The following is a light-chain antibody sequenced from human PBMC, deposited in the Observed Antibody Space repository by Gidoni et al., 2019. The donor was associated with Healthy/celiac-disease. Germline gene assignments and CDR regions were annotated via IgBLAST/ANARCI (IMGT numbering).Light chain of an antibody. CDR1: QSVSSSY. CDR2: CAS. J-gene: IGKJ2*01. CDR3: QQYGSSPRMYT. V-gene: IGKV3-20*01. Sequence: ETVSTQSPGTLSLSPGERATLSCRASQSVSSSYLAWYHQKPGQAPRLLIYCASSRATGIPDRFSGRGSGTDFTLTISRLEPEDFAVYYCQQYGSSPRMYTFGQGTKLEIK.